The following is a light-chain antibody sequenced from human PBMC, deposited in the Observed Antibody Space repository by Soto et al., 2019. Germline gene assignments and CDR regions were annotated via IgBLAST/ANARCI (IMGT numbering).Light chain of an antibody. J-gene: IGLJ1*01. V-gene: IGLV2-8*01. CDR1: SSDVGGYDY. CDR3: SSYAGYNNFV. CDR2: EVT. Sequence: QSALTQPPSASGSPGRSVTISCTGTSSDVGGYDYVSWFQQHPGKAPKLIIYEVTKRPSGVPDRFSASKSGNTASLTVSGLQAEDEADYYCSSYAGYNNFVFGTGTKVTVL.